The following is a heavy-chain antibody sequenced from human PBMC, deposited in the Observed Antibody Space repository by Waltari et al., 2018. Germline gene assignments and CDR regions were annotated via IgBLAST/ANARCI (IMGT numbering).Heavy chain of an antibody. V-gene: IGHV3-49*04. D-gene: IGHD1-1*01. CDR3: TRDQGWNSISRRGMDV. CDR1: GFTFGDYA. CDR2: IRSEAYGGTT. Sequence: ELQLVESGGGSVQPGRSLRLSCKASGFTFGDYAMSWVRQAPGKGLEWVGFIRSEAYGGTTEYAASVKGRFTISKGDSKNIAYLQMNSLRTEDTAVYYCTRDQGWNSISRRGMDVWGQGTTVTVSS. J-gene: IGHJ6*02.